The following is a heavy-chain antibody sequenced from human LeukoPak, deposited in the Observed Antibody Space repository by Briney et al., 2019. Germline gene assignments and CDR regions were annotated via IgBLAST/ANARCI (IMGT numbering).Heavy chain of an antibody. Sequence: GASVKVSCKASGYTFTSYDINWVRQAPGQGLEWMGWINTNTGNPTYAQGFTGRFVFSLDTSVSTAYLQISSLKAEDTAVYYCARGGGYYDSSGYYTLLDAFDIWGQGTMVTVSS. CDR3: ARGGGYYDSSGYYTLLDAFDI. J-gene: IGHJ3*02. CDR2: INTNTGNP. V-gene: IGHV7-4-1*02. CDR1: GYTFTSYD. D-gene: IGHD3-22*01.